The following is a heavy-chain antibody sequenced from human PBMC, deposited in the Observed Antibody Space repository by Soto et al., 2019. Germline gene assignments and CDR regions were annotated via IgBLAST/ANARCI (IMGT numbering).Heavy chain of an antibody. CDR2: ISAYDGNT. V-gene: IGHV1-18*01. Sequence: GASVKVSCKASGYTFTSYGISWVRQAPGQGLEWMGWISAYDGNTNYAQKLQGRVTMTTDTSTSTAYMELRSLRSDDTAVYYCARDVVAATTIYYYYGMDVWGQGTTVTVSS. CDR1: GYTFTSYG. D-gene: IGHD2-15*01. CDR3: ARDVVAATTIYYYYGMDV. J-gene: IGHJ6*02.